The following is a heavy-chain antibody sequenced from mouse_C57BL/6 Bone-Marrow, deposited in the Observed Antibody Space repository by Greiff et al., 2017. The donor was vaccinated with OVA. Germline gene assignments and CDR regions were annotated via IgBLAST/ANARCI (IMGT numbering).Heavy chain of an antibody. CDR3: ARRRDGYPWFVY. J-gene: IGHJ3*01. D-gene: IGHD2-3*01. Sequence: VQLVESGAELVRPGTSVKVSCKASGYAFTNYLIEWVKQRPGQGLEWIGVINPGSGGTNYNEKFKGKATLTADKSSSTAYMQLSSLTSEDSAVYFCARRRDGYPWFVYWGQGTLVTVSA. V-gene: IGHV1-54*01. CDR1: GYAFTNYL. CDR2: INPGSGGT.